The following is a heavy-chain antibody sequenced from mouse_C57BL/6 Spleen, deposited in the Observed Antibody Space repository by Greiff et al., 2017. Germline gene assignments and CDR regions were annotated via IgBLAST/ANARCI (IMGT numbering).Heavy chain of an antibody. V-gene: IGHV14-3*01. D-gene: IGHD4-1*01. CDR3: AISLTGWYFDV. Sequence: EVQLQESVAELVRPGASVKLSCTASGFNITNSYMHWVKQRPEQGLAWIGWIDPANGNTTYAPKFQGKATITADTSSNTAYLQLSSLTSEDTAIXYFAISLTGWYFDVWGTGTTVTVSS. CDR1: GFNITNSY. CDR2: IDPANGNT. J-gene: IGHJ1*03.